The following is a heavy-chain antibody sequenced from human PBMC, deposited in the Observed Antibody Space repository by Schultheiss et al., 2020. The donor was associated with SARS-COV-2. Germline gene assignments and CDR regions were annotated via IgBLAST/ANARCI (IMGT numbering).Heavy chain of an antibody. CDR3: ARVIAAAGTDY. CDR1: GFTFSSYS. J-gene: IGHJ4*02. Sequence: GESLKISCAASGFTFSSYSMNWVRQAPGKGLEWVSSISSSSSYIYYADSVKGRFTISRDNAKNSLYLQMNSLRAEDTAVYYCARVIAAAGTDYWGQGTLVTISS. CDR2: ISSSSSYI. D-gene: IGHD6-13*01. V-gene: IGHV3-21*01.